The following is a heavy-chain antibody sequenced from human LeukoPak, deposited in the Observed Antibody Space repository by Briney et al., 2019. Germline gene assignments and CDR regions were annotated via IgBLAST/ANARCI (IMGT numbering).Heavy chain of an antibody. V-gene: IGHV1-8*02. CDR2: MNPNSGNT. J-gene: IGHJ4*02. D-gene: IGHD3-3*01. Sequence: ASVKVSCKASGGTFISYAISWVRQATGQGLEWMGWMNPNSGNTGYAQKFQGRVTMTRNTSISTAYMELSSLRSEDTAVYYCARGGTILEWLPIHWGQGTLVTVSS. CDR1: GGTFISYA. CDR3: ARGGTILEWLPIH.